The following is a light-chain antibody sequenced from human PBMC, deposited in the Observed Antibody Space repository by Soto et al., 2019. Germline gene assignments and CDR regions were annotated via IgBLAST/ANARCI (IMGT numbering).Light chain of an antibody. CDR2: GAS. CDR1: QSVSSSY. J-gene: IGKJ1*01. Sequence: EIVLTQSPGTLSLSPGERATLSCRASQSVSSSYLAWYQQKPGQAPRLLIYGASSRATGIPDRLSGSGSGTDFTLTISRLEPEDFAVYYCQQYGSSPRVTFGQGTKVEIK. CDR3: QQYGSSPRVT. V-gene: IGKV3-20*01.